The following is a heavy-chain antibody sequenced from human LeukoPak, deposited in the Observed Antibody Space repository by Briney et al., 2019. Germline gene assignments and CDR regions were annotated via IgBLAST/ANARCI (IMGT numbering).Heavy chain of an antibody. CDR1: GFTFDDYA. D-gene: IGHD3/OR15-3a*01. V-gene: IGHV3-9*01. CDR2: ISWNSGSI. Sequence: GGSLRLSCAASGFTFDDYAMHWVRQAPGKGLEWVSGISWNSGSIGYADSVKGRFTISRDNAKNSLYLQMNSLRAEDTALYCCAKDPGTGHFDYWGQGTLVTVSS. CDR3: AKDPGTGHFDY. J-gene: IGHJ4*02.